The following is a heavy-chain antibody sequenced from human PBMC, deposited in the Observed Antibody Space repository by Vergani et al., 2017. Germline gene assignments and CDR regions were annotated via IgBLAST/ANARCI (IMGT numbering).Heavy chain of an antibody. Sequence: QVQLHESGPGLVKPSETLSLICSVSGVSMQSGSFYWTWIRQTAERRLEWMGRFYASGTTNYNPYLNGRVTLFVDKANNLLSLRLNSVTAADTAVYYCARGETRTDWFDPWGQGTLVTVSS. D-gene: IGHD3/OR15-3a*01. V-gene: IGHV4-61*02. J-gene: IGHJ5*02. CDR2: FYASGTT. CDR1: GVSMQSGSFY. CDR3: ARGETRTDWFDP.